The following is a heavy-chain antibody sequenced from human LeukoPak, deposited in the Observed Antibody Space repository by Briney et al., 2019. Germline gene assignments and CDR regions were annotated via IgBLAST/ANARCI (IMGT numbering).Heavy chain of an antibody. V-gene: IGHV3-9*03. J-gene: IGHJ4*02. CDR1: GYTFDDYG. CDR2: ISWNSYSI. CDR3: AKDSSGWPLFDY. D-gene: IGHD6-19*01. Sequence: GRSLRLSCAASGYTFDDYGMHSVRQAPGKGLEWVSGISWNSYSIGYADSVKGRFTISRDNAKNSLYLQMNSLRAEDMAFYYCAKDSSGWPLFDYWGQGTLVTVSS.